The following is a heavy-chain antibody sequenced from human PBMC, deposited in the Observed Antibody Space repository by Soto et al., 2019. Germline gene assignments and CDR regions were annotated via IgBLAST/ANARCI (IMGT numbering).Heavy chain of an antibody. J-gene: IGHJ5*02. CDR1: GGSIGSYY. V-gene: IGHV4-59*08. Sequence: SETLSLTCTVSGGSIGSYYWSWIRQPPGKGLEWIGYIYYSGSTNYNPSLKSRVTISVDTSKNQFSLKLSSVTAADTAVYYCARVTNIISRFSSRFDPWGQGTLVTVSS. CDR2: IYYSGST. D-gene: IGHD3-3*01. CDR3: ARVTNIISRFSSRFDP.